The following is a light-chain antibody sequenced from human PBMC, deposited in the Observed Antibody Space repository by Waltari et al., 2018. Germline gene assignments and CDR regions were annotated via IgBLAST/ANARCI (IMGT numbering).Light chain of an antibody. V-gene: IGKV2-30*02. Sequence: QKLVHSDGNTNLNWFQQRPGQSPRRLIYRVSNRDSGVPDRFSGSGSGTDVTLKINKVEAEDVGVYYCMQSTHGPYTFGEGTKLDIK. CDR3: MQSTHGPYT. CDR2: RVS. CDR1: QKLVHSDGNTN. J-gene: IGKJ2*01.